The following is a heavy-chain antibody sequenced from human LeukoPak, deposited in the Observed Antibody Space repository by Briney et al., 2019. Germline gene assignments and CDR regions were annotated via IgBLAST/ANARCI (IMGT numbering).Heavy chain of an antibody. V-gene: IGHV3-43*02. D-gene: IGHD3-22*01. J-gene: IGHJ1*01. CDR2: ISGDGGST. CDR3: SKDWQYYYDSSGYLQH. CDR1: GFTFDDYA. Sequence: GGSLILSCAASGFTFDDYAMHWVRQAPGKGLECVSLISGDGGSTYYADSVKGRFTISRDNSKNSLYLQMNSLRTEDTALYYCSKDWQYYYDSSGYLQHWGQGTLVTVSS.